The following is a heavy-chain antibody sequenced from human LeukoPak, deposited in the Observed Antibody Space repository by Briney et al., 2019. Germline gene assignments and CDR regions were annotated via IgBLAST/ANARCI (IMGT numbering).Heavy chain of an antibody. D-gene: IGHD6-19*01. Sequence: TGGSLRLSCAVSGFTFSSYWMTWVRQAPGKGLEWVANIKHDGSERYYVDSVKGRFTISRDNAKNSLFLQMNSLSAEDTGVYYCARAGLTVAADYWGLGTLVTVSS. CDR3: ARAGLTVAADY. CDR2: IKHDGSER. CDR1: GFTFSSYW. V-gene: IGHV3-7*03. J-gene: IGHJ4*02.